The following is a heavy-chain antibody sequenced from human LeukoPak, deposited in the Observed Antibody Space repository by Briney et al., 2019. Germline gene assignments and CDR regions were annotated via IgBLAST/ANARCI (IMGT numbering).Heavy chain of an antibody. D-gene: IGHD1-26*01. Sequence: SGTLSLTCGVSGGSISSTNWWSWVRQPPGQGLEWIGEISLSGVTNYNPSLKSRVTMSLDRSKNHLSLTLTSVIAADTAVYYCSRDSGAFSPFGYWGQGTLVTVSS. CDR2: ISLSGVT. CDR1: GGSISSTNW. J-gene: IGHJ4*02. CDR3: SRDSGAFSPFGY. V-gene: IGHV4-4*02.